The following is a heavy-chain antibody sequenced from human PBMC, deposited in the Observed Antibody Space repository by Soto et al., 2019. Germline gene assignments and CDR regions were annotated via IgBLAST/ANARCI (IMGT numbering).Heavy chain of an antibody. CDR3: ARAGRYCSSTSCRYKNWFDP. CDR2: ISAYNGNT. V-gene: IGHV1-18*04. Sequence: ASVKVSCKASGYTFTSYGISWVRQAPGQGLEWMGWISAYNGNTNYAQKVQGRVTMTTDTSTSTAYMELRSLRSDDTAVYYCARAGRYCSSTSCRYKNWFDPWGQGTLVTVSS. CDR1: GYTFTSYG. D-gene: IGHD2-2*01. J-gene: IGHJ5*02.